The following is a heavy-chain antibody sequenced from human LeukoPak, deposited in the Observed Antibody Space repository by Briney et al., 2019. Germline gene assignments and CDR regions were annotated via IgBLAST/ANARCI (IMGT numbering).Heavy chain of an antibody. CDR3: ARVSSSWYQDWYFDL. CDR2: FYTSGST. Sequence: PSETLSLTCTVSGGSISSYYWSWIRQPAGKGLDWIGRFYTSGSTNYNPSLKSRATMSVDTPKNHFSLKLSSVTAADTAVYYCARVSSSWYQDWYFDLWGRGTLVTVSS. J-gene: IGHJ2*01. D-gene: IGHD6-13*01. CDR1: GGSISSYY. V-gene: IGHV4-4*07.